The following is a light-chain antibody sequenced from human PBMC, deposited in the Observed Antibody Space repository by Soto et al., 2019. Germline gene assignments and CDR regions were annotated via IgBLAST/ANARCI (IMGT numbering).Light chain of an antibody. Sequence: QITQSPSSLSASVGEKIIITCRASRDVGSDVSWYQQKPGQAPKLLIYAAFNLYTGVPSRFSGSRSGTEFTLTISSLQPEDFASYYCLQDYGDSWTFGQGTKVDIK. CDR3: LQDYGDSWT. CDR1: RDVGSD. V-gene: IGKV1-6*01. J-gene: IGKJ1*01. CDR2: AAF.